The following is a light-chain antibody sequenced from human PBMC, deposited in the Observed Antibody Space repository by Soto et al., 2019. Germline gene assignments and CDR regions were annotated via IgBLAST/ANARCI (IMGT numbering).Light chain of an antibody. CDR3: SSFTSTTTPWV. J-gene: IGLJ3*02. V-gene: IGLV2-14*01. CDR1: GSDVGRYNY. CDR2: EVS. Sequence: QSVLTQPASVSGSPGQSITISCTGTGSDVGRYNYVSWYQHHPGKAPRVMIYEVSNRPSGVSNGFSGSKSGNTASLTISGLQAEDEADYYCSSFTSTTTPWVFGGGTKLTVL.